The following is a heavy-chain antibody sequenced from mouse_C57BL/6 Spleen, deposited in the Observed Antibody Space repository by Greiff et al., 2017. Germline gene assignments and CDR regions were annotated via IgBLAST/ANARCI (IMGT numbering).Heavy chain of an antibody. CDR1: GYTFTSYW. V-gene: IGHV1-5*01. CDR3: TRPRYYGSSLHAMDY. Sequence: EVHLVESGTVLARPGASVKMSCKTSGYTFTSYWLHWAKQRPGQGLEWIGAIYPGNSDTSYNQKFKGKAKLTAVTSASTAYMELSSLTNEDSAVYYCTRPRYYGSSLHAMDYWGQGTSVTVSS. D-gene: IGHD1-1*01. CDR2: IYPGNSDT. J-gene: IGHJ4*01.